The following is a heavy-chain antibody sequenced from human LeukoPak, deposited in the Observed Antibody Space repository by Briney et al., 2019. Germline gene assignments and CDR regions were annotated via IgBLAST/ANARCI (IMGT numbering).Heavy chain of an antibody. CDR1: GGSISSYY. CDR2: IYYSGST. CDR3: ARVRTGDPHFDH. J-gene: IGHJ4*02. Sequence: SETLSLTCTVSGGSISSYYWSWIRQPPGKGLEWIGYIYYSGSTNYNPSLKSRVTISVDTSKNQFSLKLSSVTAADTAVYYCARVRTGDPHFDHWGQGTLVTVSS. D-gene: IGHD7-27*01. V-gene: IGHV4-59*01.